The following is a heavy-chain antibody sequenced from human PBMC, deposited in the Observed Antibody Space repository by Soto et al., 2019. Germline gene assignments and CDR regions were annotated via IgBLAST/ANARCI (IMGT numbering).Heavy chain of an antibody. J-gene: IGHJ4*02. CDR2: IIPIFGTA. D-gene: IGHD2-15*01. Sequence: QVQLVQSGAEVKKPGSSVKVSCKASGGTFSSYAISWVRQAPGQGLEWMGGIIPIFGTANYAQKFQGRVTITADESTRTAYMELSSLRSEDTAVYYCARDRPYCSGGSCYPGTFDYWGQGTLVTVSS. CDR3: ARDRPYCSGGSCYPGTFDY. V-gene: IGHV1-69*12. CDR1: GGTFSSYA.